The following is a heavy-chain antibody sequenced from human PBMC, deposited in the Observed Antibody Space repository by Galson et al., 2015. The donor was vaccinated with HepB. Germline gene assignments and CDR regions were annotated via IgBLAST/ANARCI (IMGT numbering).Heavy chain of an antibody. CDR1: GDTLSNYG. CDR2: ISAYNGNT. J-gene: IGHJ4*02. Sequence: SVKVSCKASGDTLSNYGISWVRQAPGQGLEWMGWISAYNGNTNYAQKLQGRVTMTTDTSTSTAYMELRSLRSDDTAVYYCARDIVVVPAAKGLDYWGQGTLVTVSS. V-gene: IGHV1-18*01. CDR3: ARDIVVVPAAKGLDY. D-gene: IGHD2-2*01.